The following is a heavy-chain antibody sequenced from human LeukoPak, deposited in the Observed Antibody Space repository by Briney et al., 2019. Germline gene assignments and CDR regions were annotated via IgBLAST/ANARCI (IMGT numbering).Heavy chain of an antibody. V-gene: IGHV4-59*01. D-gene: IGHD3-22*01. CDR2: IYYSGST. CDR1: GGSISSYY. Sequence: SETLSLTCTVSGGSISSYYWSWIRQPPGKGREWIGYIYYSGSTNYNPSLKSRVTISVDTSKNQFSLKLSSVTAADTAVCYCARDIDYYDSSGYYLGAFDIWGQGTMVTVSS. J-gene: IGHJ3*02. CDR3: ARDIDYYDSSGYYLGAFDI.